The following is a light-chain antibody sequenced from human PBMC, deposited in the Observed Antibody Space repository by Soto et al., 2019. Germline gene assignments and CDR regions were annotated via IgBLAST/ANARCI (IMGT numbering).Light chain of an antibody. Sequence: SALTQPASVSGSPGQAITISCTGTSSDVGAYNYVSWYQQHPGKAPKLMIYAVSNRPSGVSNRFSGSKSGNTASLTISGLQAEDEADYYCSSYTRSSAPYVFGTGTKVTVL. CDR2: AVS. J-gene: IGLJ1*01. V-gene: IGLV2-14*01. CDR3: SSYTRSSAPYV. CDR1: SSDVGAYNY.